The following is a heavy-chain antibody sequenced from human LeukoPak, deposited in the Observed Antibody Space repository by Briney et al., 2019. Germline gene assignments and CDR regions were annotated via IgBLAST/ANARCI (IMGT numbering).Heavy chain of an antibody. D-gene: IGHD2-2*01. V-gene: IGHV3-74*01. CDR2: MNTVRSST. Sequence: GGSLRLSCAASGFTFSSYWMHWVRQAPGKRLVWVSRMNTVRSSTSYAGSVKGRFTIARDNAKDTLYLQMDSRRAEYTAVYYCATSLGYWFDPRGQETLVSVSS. CDR3: ATSLGYWFDP. CDR1: GFTFSSYW. J-gene: IGHJ5*02.